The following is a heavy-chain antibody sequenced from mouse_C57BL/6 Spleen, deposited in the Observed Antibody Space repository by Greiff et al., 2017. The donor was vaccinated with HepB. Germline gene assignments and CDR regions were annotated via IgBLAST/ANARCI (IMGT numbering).Heavy chain of an antibody. D-gene: IGHD2-5*01. V-gene: IGHV1-82*01. CDR1: GYAFSSSW. J-gene: IGHJ4*01. Sequence: QVQLQQSGPELVKPGASVKISCKASGYAFSSSWMNWVKQRPGKGLEWIGRIYPGDGDTNYNGKFKGKATLTADKSSSTAYMQLSSLTSEDSAVYYCTRWGGSNYDYAQDDWGQRTSVSISS. CDR3: TRWGGSNYDYAQDD. CDR2: IYPGDGDT.